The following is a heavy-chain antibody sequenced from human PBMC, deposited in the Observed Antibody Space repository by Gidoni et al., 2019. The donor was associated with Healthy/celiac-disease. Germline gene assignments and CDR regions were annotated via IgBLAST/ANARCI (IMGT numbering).Heavy chain of an antibody. V-gene: IGHV1-3*01. D-gene: IGHD5-12*01. CDR3: ARDYSPLLPGYDPYFDY. CDR2: IHAGNGNT. J-gene: IGHJ4*02. CDR1: GHTSTRSA. Sequence: VPLVQSGAEVKKPGAAARGSCHASGHTSTRSAMHWVRQAPGQRLEWMGWIHAGNGNTKYSQKFQGRVTITRDTSASTAYMELSSLRSEDTAVYYCARDYSPLLPGYDPYFDYWGQGTLVTVSS.